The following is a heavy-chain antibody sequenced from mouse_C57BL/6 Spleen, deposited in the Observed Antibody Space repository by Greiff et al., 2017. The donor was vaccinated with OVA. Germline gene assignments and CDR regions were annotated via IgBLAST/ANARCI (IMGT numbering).Heavy chain of an antibody. CDR2: ISSGSSTI. Sequence: EVHLVESGGGLVKPGGSLKLSCAASGFTFSDYGMHWVRQAPEKGLEWVAYISSGSSTIYYADTVKGRFTISRDNDKNTLFLQMTRLRSEDTAMYYCARERLLRDFDYWGQGTTLTVSS. V-gene: IGHV5-17*01. J-gene: IGHJ2*01. D-gene: IGHD2-3*01. CDR1: GFTFSDYG. CDR3: ARERLLRDFDY.